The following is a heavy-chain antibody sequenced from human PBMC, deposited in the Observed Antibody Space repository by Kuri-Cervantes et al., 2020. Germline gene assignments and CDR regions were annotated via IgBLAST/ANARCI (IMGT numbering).Heavy chain of an antibody. CDR3: ARGPKYGGIKSGFDY. CDR1: GFTFSSYA. D-gene: IGHD4-23*01. Sequence: GGSLRLSCAASGFTFSSYAMHWVRQAPGKGLEWVAVISYDGSNKYYADSVKGRFAIFRDNSKNTLYLQMNSLRAEDTAVYYCARGPKYGGIKSGFDYWGQGTLVTVSS. V-gene: IGHV3-30*09. J-gene: IGHJ4*02. CDR2: ISYDGSNK.